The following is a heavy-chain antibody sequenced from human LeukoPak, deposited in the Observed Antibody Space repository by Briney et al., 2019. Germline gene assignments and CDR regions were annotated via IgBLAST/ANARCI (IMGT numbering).Heavy chain of an antibody. Sequence: GGSLRLSCAASGFTFSSYAISWVRQAPGQGLEWMGGIIPIFGTANYAQKFQGRVTITTDESTSTAYMELSSLRSDDTAVYYCARDRGLYGSGSYYSLYYYYGMDVWGQGTTVTVS. CDR1: GFTFSSYA. CDR2: IIPIFGTA. CDR3: ARDRGLYGSGSYYSLYYYYGMDV. V-gene: IGHV1-69*05. D-gene: IGHD3-10*01. J-gene: IGHJ6*02.